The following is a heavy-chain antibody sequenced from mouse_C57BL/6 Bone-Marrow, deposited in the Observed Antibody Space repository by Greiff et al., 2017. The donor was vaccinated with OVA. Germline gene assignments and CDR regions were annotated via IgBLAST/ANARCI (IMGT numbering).Heavy chain of an antibody. CDR1: GYTFTSYW. V-gene: IGHV1-64*01. Sequence: VQLQQPGAELVKPGASVKLSCKASGYTFTSYWMHWVKQRPGQGLEWIGMIHPNSGSTNYNEKFKSKATLTVDKSSSTAYMQLSSLTSEDSAVYYCAIYYYGSSSHWYFDVWGTGTTVTVSS. CDR2: IHPNSGST. D-gene: IGHD1-1*01. J-gene: IGHJ1*03. CDR3: AIYYYGSSSHWYFDV.